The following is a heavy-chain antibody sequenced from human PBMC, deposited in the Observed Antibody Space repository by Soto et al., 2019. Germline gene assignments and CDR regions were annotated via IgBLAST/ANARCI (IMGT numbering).Heavy chain of an antibody. Sequence: PGGSLRLSCAASGFTFSNAWMSWVRQAPGKGLEWVGRIKSKTDGGTTDYAAPVKGRFTISRDDSKNTLYLQMNNLKTEDTATYYCTSSYCSSFSCQVGWGQGTLVTSPQ. V-gene: IGHV3-15*01. J-gene: IGHJ4*02. D-gene: IGHD2-2*01. CDR1: GFTFSNAW. CDR2: IKSKTDGGTT. CDR3: TSSYCSSFSCQVG.